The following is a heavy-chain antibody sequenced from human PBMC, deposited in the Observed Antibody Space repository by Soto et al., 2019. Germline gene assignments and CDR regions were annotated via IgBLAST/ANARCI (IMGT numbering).Heavy chain of an antibody. D-gene: IGHD6-13*01. Sequence: GGSLRLSCAASGFTFEDYPMNWVRQVQGKGLEWVSGINWNSGSIGYGDSVKGRFAISRDNAKNSLHLQMNSLSAEDTAFYYCVKDESINWYSGHFRHWGQGTLVTVSS. CDR3: VKDESINWYSGHFRH. CDR1: GFTFEDYP. V-gene: IGHV3-9*01. CDR2: INWNSGSI. J-gene: IGHJ1*01.